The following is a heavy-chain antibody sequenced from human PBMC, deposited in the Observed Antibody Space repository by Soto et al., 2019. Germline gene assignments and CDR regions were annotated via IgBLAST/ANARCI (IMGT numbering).Heavy chain of an antibody. D-gene: IGHD2-8*01. Sequence: SETLSLTCTVSGGSVSSGSYYWSWIRQPPGKGLEWIGYIYYSGSTNYNPSLKSRVTISVDTSKNQFSLKLSSVTAADTAVYYFARELRGPQSPNNDYWGQGTLVTSP. V-gene: IGHV4-61*01. J-gene: IGHJ4*02. CDR1: GGSVSSGSYY. CDR2: IYYSGST. CDR3: ARELRGPQSPNNDY.